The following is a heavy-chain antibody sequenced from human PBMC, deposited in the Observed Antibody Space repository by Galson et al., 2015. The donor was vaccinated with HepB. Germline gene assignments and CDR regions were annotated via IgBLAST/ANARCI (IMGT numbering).Heavy chain of an antibody. CDR2: VNPNSGVT. V-gene: IGHV1-2*02. D-gene: IGHD1-26*01. CDR3: ARDRVLGGATGHFEH. CDR1: GYAFIGYY. Sequence: SVKVSCKASGYAFIGYYIHWVRQAPGQGLEWMGWVNPNSGVTNYAQKFQGRVTVTRDASISTAFMELSSLTSDDTAVYYCARDRVLGGATGHFEHWAQGTLVAVSS. J-gene: IGHJ4*02.